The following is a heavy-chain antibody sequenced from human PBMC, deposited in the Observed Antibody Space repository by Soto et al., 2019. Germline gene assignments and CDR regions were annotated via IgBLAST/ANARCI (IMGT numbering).Heavy chain of an antibody. Sequence: QVQLVQSGPELKKPGSSVRVSCRASGGTFNSYTITWVRQSPGQGLEWLGRIIATLDLTNSAQNFQSRVTITADKSTSTAYMELTSLRSEDTAVYYCATELGDQTAFDNWGQGTVVTVSS. CDR3: ATELGDQTAFDN. CDR1: GGTFNSYT. CDR2: IIATLDLT. V-gene: IGHV1-69*08. J-gene: IGHJ3*02. D-gene: IGHD2-2*01.